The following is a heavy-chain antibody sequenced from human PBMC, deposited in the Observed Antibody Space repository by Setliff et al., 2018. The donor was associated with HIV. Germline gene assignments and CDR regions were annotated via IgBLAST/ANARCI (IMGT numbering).Heavy chain of an antibody. CDR2: IYYSGST. D-gene: IGHD3-22*01. J-gene: IGHJ6*03. V-gene: IGHV4-59*01. CDR1: GGSISNYF. Sequence: SETLSLTCTVSGGSISNYFWSWIRQPPGKGLEWIGYIYYSGSTTYNPSLKSRVTISLETSKSQFSLKMTSVTPADTAVYYCARVWYYYDTSGYYYSYYIDVWGKGTTVTSP. CDR3: ARVWYYYDTSGYYYSYYIDV.